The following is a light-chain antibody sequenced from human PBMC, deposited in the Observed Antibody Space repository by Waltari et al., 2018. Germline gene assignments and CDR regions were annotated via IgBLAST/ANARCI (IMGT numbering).Light chain of an antibody. V-gene: IGKV3-15*01. Sequence: EIVMTQSPASLSVSPGDRVTLSCRAIQSVGTSLAWYQQSPGRAPRLLVYRASTRASDIPARFSGSGSGTDFTLSISTLQSEDFAVYYCQQYDDWPRTFGQGTKVEIK. J-gene: IGKJ1*01. CDR3: QQYDDWPRT. CDR1: QSVGTS. CDR2: RAS.